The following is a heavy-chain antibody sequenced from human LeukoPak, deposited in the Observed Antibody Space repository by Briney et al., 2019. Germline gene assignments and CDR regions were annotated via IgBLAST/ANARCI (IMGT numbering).Heavy chain of an antibody. CDR2: IYTSGRT. Sequence: SETLSLTCTVSGGFISSYYWSWIRQPAGKGLEWIGRIYTSGRTNYNPSLKSRVTMSVDTSQNQFSLKLSSVTAADTAMYYCARDLKAAPGTIYFDLWGRGTLVTVSS. CDR3: ARDLKAAPGTIYFDL. CDR1: GGFISSYY. J-gene: IGHJ2*01. V-gene: IGHV4-4*07. D-gene: IGHD6-13*01.